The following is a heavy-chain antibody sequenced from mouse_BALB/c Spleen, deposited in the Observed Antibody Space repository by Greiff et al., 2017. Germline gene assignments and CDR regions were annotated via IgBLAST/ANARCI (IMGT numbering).Heavy chain of an antibody. CDR3: ARHGPRGSSYLYAMDY. V-gene: IGHV5-12-1*01. J-gene: IGHJ4*01. CDR1: GFAFSSYD. D-gene: IGHD1-1*01. CDR2: ISSGGGST. Sequence: EVKLVESGGGLVKPGGSLKLSCAASGFAFSSYDMSWVRQTPEKRLEWVAYISSGGGSTYYPDTVKGRFTISRDNAKNTLYLQMSSLKSEDTAMYYCARHGPRGSSYLYAMDYWGQGTSVTVSS.